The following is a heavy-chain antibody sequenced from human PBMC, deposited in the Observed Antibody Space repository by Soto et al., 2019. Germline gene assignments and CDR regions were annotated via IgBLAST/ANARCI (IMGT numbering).Heavy chain of an antibody. CDR2: ISSDSVWI. V-gene: IGHV3-21*01. Sequence: PGGSLRLSCAASGFTFSSSTMNWVRQAPGKGLEWVSSISSDSVWIYYAASVKGRFTISRDNAKNSLFLQMSSLRAEDTAVYYCASGSYGDYSDWGQGTLVTVYS. CDR1: GFTFSSST. D-gene: IGHD4-17*01. J-gene: IGHJ4*02. CDR3: ASGSYGDYSD.